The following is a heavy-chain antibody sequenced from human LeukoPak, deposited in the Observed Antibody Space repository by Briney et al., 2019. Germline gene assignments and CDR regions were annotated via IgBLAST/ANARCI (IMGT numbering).Heavy chain of an antibody. CDR2: ISGSGSST. J-gene: IGHJ4*02. D-gene: IGHD3-22*01. CDR1: GXTFSSYA. V-gene: IGHV3-23*01. CDR3: AKDSGYYYKSFDY. Sequence: PGGSLRLSCAASGXTFSSYAMSWVRQAPGKGREWVSTISGSGSSTYYADSGKGRFTISRDNSKNTLYLQMNSLRAEDTAVYYCAKDSGYYYKSFDYWGQGTLVTVSS.